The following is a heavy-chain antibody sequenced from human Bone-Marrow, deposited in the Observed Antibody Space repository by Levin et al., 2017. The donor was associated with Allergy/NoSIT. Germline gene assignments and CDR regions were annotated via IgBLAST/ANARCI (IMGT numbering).Heavy chain of an antibody. CDR1: GGSISSYY. D-gene: IGHD3-3*01. J-gene: IGHJ6*02. V-gene: IGHV4-59*01. CDR3: ARDRAYYDFWSGYSSNYYYYGMDV. Sequence: SETLSLTCTVSGGSISSYYWSWIRQPPGKGLEWIGYIYYSGSTNYNPSLKSRVTISVDTSKNQFSLKLSSVTAADTAVYYCARDRAYYDFWSGYSSNYYYYGMDVWGQGTTVTVSS. CDR2: IYYSGST.